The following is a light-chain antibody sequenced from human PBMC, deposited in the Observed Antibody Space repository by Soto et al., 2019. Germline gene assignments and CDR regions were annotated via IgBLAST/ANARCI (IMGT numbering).Light chain of an antibody. CDR2: DAS. Sequence: DIQMTQSPSSLSASVGDRVTITCQASQDSSNYLNWYQQKPGKAPKLLIYDASNLETGVPSRFSGSGSATDFTFTISSLQPEEIATYYCQQYDNRPFSFGPWTKGDIK. CDR1: QDSSNY. CDR3: QQYDNRPFS. V-gene: IGKV1-33*01. J-gene: IGKJ3*01.